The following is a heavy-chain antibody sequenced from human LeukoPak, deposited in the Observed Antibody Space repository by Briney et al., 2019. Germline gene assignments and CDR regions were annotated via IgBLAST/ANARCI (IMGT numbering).Heavy chain of an antibody. Sequence: SETLSLTCNVSGGSISRHYWSWIRQPPGKGLEWVGYIYYSGGTNYKSSPTSRATISVDTTKNQISLKLSSVTAADTAVYYCAGTTEGGYSYGYFYYYYMDVWGKGTMVTISS. CDR1: GGSISRHY. CDR2: IYYSGGT. J-gene: IGHJ6*03. V-gene: IGHV4-59*11. CDR3: AGTTEGGYSYGYFYYYYMDV. D-gene: IGHD5-18*01.